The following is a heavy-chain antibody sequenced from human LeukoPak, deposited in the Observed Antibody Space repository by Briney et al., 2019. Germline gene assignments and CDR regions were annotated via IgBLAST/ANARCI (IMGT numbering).Heavy chain of an antibody. Sequence: ASVKVSCKASGGTFSSYAISWVRQAPGQGLEWMGWINPNSGGTNYAQKFQGRVTMTRDTSISTAYMELSRLRSDDTAVYYCATPRKENYDFWSGYPDYYYMDVWGKGTTVTVSS. CDR2: INPNSGGT. CDR1: GGTFSSYA. CDR3: ATPRKENYDFWSGYPDYYYMDV. J-gene: IGHJ6*03. D-gene: IGHD3-3*01. V-gene: IGHV1-2*02.